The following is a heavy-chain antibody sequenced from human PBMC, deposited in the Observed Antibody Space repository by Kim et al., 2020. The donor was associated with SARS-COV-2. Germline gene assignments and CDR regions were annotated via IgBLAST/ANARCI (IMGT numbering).Heavy chain of an antibody. V-gene: IGHV4-39*01. CDR3: ARARGGYEYYYGMDV. Sequence: SETLSLTCTVSGGSISDYNSYWGWIRQSPGRGLEWIGSIYYSGSTYYTPSFKSRVTISVDKSKHQISLKIMSVTAADTDVYYCARARGGYEYYYGMDVWG. J-gene: IGHJ6*01. CDR2: IYYSGST. CDR1: GGSISDYNSY. D-gene: IGHD3-16*01.